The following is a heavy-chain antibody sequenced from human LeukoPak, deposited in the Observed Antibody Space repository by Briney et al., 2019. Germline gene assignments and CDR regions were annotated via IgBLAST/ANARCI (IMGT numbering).Heavy chain of an antibody. D-gene: IGHD3-22*01. CDR2: ISSSSTYI. V-gene: IGHV3-21*04. Sequence: GGSLRLSCAASAFTLSTYSMSWVRQAPEKGLEWVSSISSSSTYIYYADSVKGRFTISRDNAKNSLYLQMNSLRAEDTAFYYCARGLMGGYPYFENWGQGTLVTVSS. CDR3: ARGLMGGYPYFEN. CDR1: AFTLSTYS. J-gene: IGHJ4*02.